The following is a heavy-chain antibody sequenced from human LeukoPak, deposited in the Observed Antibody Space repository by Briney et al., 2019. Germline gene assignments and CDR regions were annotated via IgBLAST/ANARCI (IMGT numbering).Heavy chain of an antibody. CDR3: ARVSWESGSYLH. CDR1: GFTFSSYS. D-gene: IGHD1-26*01. J-gene: IGHJ4*02. Sequence: PGGSLRLSCAASGFTFSSYSMNWVRQAPGKGLEWVSSISSSSSYIYYADSVKGRFTISRDNAKNSLYLQMNSLRAEDTAVYYCARVSWESGSYLHWGQGTLVTVSS. V-gene: IGHV3-21*01. CDR2: ISSSSSYI.